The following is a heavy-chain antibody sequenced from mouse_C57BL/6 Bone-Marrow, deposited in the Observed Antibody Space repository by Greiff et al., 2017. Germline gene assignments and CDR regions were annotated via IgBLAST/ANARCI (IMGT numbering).Heavy chain of an antibody. CDR1: GYTFTDYY. J-gene: IGHJ2*01. Sequence: VQLQQSGPVLVKPGASVKMSCKASGYTFTDYYMNWVKQSHGKSLEWIGVINPYNGGTSYNQKFKGKATLTVDKSSSTAYMELNSLTSEDSAVDYCARSDYGNYFDYWGQGTTLTVSS. V-gene: IGHV1-19*01. CDR2: INPYNGGT. CDR3: ARSDYGNYFDY. D-gene: IGHD1-1*01.